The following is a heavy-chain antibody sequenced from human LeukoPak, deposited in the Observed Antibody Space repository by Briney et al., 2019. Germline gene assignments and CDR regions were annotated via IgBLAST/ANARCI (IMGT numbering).Heavy chain of an antibody. CDR1: GFTVSSNE. CDR3: ARDLADYYDSSGYYYLFYPSDFDY. Sequence: GGSLRLSCAASGFTVSSNEMSWVRQAPGKGLEWVSSISSSSSYIYYADSVKGRFTISRDNAKNSLYLQMDSLRAEDTAVYYCARDLADYYDSSGYYYLFYPSDFDYWGQGTLVTVSS. CDR2: ISSSSSYI. D-gene: IGHD3-22*01. V-gene: IGHV3-21*01. J-gene: IGHJ4*02.